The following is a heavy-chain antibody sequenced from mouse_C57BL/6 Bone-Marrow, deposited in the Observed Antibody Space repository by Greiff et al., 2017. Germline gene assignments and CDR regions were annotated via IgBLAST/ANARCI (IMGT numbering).Heavy chain of an antibody. CDR1: GFTFSSYA. V-gene: IGHV5-4*03. CDR3: ARAYYSNPYAMDY. CDR2: ISDGGSYT. D-gene: IGHD2-5*01. Sequence: EVKLVESGGGLVKPGGSLKLSCAASGFTFSSYAMSWVRQTPEKRLEWVATISDGGSYTYYPDNVKGRFTISRDNAKNTLYLQMSHLKSEDTAMYYCARAYYSNPYAMDYWGQGTSVTVSS. J-gene: IGHJ4*01.